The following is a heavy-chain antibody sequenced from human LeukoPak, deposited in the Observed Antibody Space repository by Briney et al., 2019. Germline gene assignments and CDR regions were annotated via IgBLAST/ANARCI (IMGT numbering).Heavy chain of an antibody. CDR2: ISYDGSHK. CDR3: ARVYYYYMDV. V-gene: IGHV3-30*03. Sequence: GGSLRLSCAASGFTFSGYGMHWVRQAPGKGLEWVAVISYDGSHKYYADSVKGRFTISRDNAKNSLYLQMNNLRTEDTAVYYCARVYYYYMDVWGKGTTVTVSS. CDR1: GFTFSGYG. J-gene: IGHJ6*03.